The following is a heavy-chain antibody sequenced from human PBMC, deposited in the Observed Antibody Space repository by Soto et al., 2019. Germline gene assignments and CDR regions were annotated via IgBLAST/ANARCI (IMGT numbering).Heavy chain of an antibody. CDR2: ISYDGSNK. V-gene: IGHV3-30*03. CDR3: ARGTAEYDSSGYPLSA. CDR1: GFTFSSYG. J-gene: IGHJ1*01. Sequence: GGSLSLSCAASGFTFSSYGMHWVRQAPGKGLGWVAVISYDGSNKYYADSVKGRFTISRDNSKNTLYLQMNSLRAEDTAVYYCARGTAEYDSSGYPLSAWGRGTLGT. D-gene: IGHD3-22*01.